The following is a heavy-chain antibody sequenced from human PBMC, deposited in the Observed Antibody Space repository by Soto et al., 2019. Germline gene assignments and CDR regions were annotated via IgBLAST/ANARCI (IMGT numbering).Heavy chain of an antibody. Sequence: ASVKVSCKASGYTFTSYYMHWVRQAPGQGLEWMGIINPSGGSTSYAQKFQGRVTMTRDTSTSTVYMELSSLRSEDTAVYYCAREGHRSGYYYYGMDVWGQGTTVTVSS. CDR3: AREGHRSGYYYYGMDV. J-gene: IGHJ6*02. CDR2: INPSGGST. V-gene: IGHV1-46*01. D-gene: IGHD1-1*01. CDR1: GYTFTSYY.